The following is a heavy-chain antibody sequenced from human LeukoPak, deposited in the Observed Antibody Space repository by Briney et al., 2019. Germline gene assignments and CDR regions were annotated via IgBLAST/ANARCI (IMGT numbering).Heavy chain of an antibody. J-gene: IGHJ6*02. CDR2: IIPILGIA. CDR1: GGTFSSYT. V-gene: IGHV1-69*02. Sequence: RASVKVSCKASGGTFSSYTISWVRQAPGQGLEWMGRIIPILGIANYARKFQGRVTITADKSTSTAYVELSSLRSEDTAVYYCATPLDYGDFYYYYGMDVWGQGTTVTVSS. D-gene: IGHD4-17*01. CDR3: ATPLDYGDFYYYYGMDV.